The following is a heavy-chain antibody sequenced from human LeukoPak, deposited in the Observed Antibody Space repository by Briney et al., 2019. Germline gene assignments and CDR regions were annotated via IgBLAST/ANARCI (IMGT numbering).Heavy chain of an antibody. CDR1: GFALSSYG. Sequence: GGSLRLSCAASGFALSSYGMYWVRQTPEKGLEWVAYSRRDGTYVNYADSVKGRFIISRDNSKNTLGLQMNSLRVEDTALYYCASGGPTRGTLASWGQGTLVPVSS. CDR3: ASGGPTRGTLAS. V-gene: IGHV3-30*02. D-gene: IGHD1-26*01. CDR2: SRRDGTYV. J-gene: IGHJ4*02.